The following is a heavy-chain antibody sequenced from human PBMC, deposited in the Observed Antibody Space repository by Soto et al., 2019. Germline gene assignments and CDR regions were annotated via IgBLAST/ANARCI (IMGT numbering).Heavy chain of an antibody. D-gene: IGHD2-8*01. CDR1: GFTFDDYA. CDR2: ISWNSGSI. J-gene: IGHJ6*02. CDR3: AKVADGVGMDV. Sequence: EVQLVESGGGLVQPGRSLRLSCAASGFTFDDYAMHWVRQAPGKGLEWVSGISWNSGSIGYAESVKGRFTISRDNAKNSLYLQMNSLRAEDTALYYCAKVADGVGMDVWGQGTTVTVSS. V-gene: IGHV3-9*01.